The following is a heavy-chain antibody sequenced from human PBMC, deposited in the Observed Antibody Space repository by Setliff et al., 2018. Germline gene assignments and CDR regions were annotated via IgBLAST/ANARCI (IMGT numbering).Heavy chain of an antibody. D-gene: IGHD2-15*01. CDR2: IKEDGSEK. V-gene: IGHV3-7*01. J-gene: IGHJ3*01. CDR1: RLTFSNYW. CDR3: VRDRWKVVVNRGDDAFDL. Sequence: PGESLKISCAASRLTFSNYWMSWVRQAPAKGLEWVANIKEDGSEKYYVDSVKGXFTISXXXAXXXXXXXXXXXXXXXXXVXXXVRDRWKVVVNRGDDAFDLWGQGXXVTVSS.